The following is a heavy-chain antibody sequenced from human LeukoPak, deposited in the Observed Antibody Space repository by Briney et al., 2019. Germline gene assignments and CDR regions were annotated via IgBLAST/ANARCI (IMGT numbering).Heavy chain of an antibody. V-gene: IGHV3-30-3*01. CDR3: AREAYYYDSSGYLPVPADY. CDR1: GFTFSSYA. J-gene: IGHJ4*02. Sequence: GGSLRLSCAASGFTFSSYAMHWVRQDPGKGLEWVAVISYDGSNKYYADSVKGRFTISRDNSKNTMYLQMNSLRAEDTAVYYCAREAYYYDSSGYLPVPADYWGQGTLVTVYS. D-gene: IGHD3-22*01. CDR2: ISYDGSNK.